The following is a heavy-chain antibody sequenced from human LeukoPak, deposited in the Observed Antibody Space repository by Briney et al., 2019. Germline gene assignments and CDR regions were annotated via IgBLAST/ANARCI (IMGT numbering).Heavy chain of an antibody. CDR2: ISGSGGST. D-gene: IGHD3-22*01. Sequence: PGRSLRLSCAASGFTFSSYAMIWVRQAPGKGLEWVSAISGSGGSTYYADSVKGRFTISRDNSKNTLYLQMNSLRAEDTAVYYCAKDSDYDSSGYYYVGFDYWGQGTLVTVSS. J-gene: IGHJ4*02. CDR1: GFTFSSYA. V-gene: IGHV3-23*01. CDR3: AKDSDYDSSGYYYVGFDY.